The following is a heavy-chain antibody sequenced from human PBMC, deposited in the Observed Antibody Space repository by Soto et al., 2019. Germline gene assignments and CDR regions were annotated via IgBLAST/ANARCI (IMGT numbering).Heavy chain of an antibody. CDR3: ATNPASLRPLAFDI. J-gene: IGHJ3*02. CDR2: FDPEDGET. CDR1: GYTLTELS. Sequence: ASVKVSCKVSGYTLTELSMHWVRQAPGKGLEWMGGFDPEDGETIYAQKFQGRVTMTEDTSTDTAYMELSSLRSEDTAVYYCATNPASLRPLAFDIWGQGTMVTVSS. V-gene: IGHV1-24*01. D-gene: IGHD3-16*01.